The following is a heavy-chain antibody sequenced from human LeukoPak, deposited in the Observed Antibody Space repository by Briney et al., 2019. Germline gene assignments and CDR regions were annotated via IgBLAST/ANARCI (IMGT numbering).Heavy chain of an antibody. CDR2: IYTVDSDT. D-gene: IGHD6-19*01. CDR3: ARGGSGWYFDY. V-gene: IGHV5-51*01. Sequence: GESLKISCKGSGFSFTSYWIGWFRQMPEKGLEGMGFIYTVDSDTKYNPAFQRQITISVDKSINTAYLQWSSLKASDAAIYYCARGGSGWYFDYWGQGSLVTVSS. CDR1: GFSFTSYW. J-gene: IGHJ4*02.